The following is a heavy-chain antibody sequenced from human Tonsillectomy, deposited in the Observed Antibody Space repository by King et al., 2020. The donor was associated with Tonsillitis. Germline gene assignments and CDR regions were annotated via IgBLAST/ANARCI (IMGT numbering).Heavy chain of an antibody. CDR1: GFTFDDYA. J-gene: IGHJ4*01. Sequence: VQLVASGGGLVQPGRSLRLSCAASGFTFDDYAMHWVRQAPGKGLEWVSGISWNSGSRGYADYVRGRFTXSRDNAKNSXYLQVNSLRPEDTALYYCAKDTXVELLGIFEYWGXXXLVTVSS. CDR2: ISWNSGSR. D-gene: IGHD1-1*01. CDR3: AKDTXVELLGIFEY. V-gene: IGHV3-9*01.